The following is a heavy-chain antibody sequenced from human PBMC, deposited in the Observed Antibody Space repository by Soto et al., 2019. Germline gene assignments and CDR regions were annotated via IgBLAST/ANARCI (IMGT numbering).Heavy chain of an antibody. Sequence: DVKLVESGGGLVQPGDSLRLSCEVSGFTFSMYSMSWVRQSPGKGLEWVAKIPQDGVDGHYADSVKGRFIISRDNDKNSLHLQLNNLRAEDTAAYYCARDHLILPAHDFFYGSDVWGRGATVTVSS. V-gene: IGHV3-7*03. CDR3: ARDHLILPAHDFFYGSDV. J-gene: IGHJ6*02. CDR1: GFTFSMYS. D-gene: IGHD2-21*02. CDR2: IPQDGVDG.